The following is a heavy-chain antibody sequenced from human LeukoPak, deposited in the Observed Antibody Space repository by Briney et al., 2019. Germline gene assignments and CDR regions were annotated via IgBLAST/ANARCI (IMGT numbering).Heavy chain of an antibody. CDR3: ARVGYSYGTKSFDY. D-gene: IGHD5-18*01. J-gene: IGHJ4*02. CDR2: INHSGST. V-gene: IGHV4-34*01. Sequence: KPSETLSLTCAVYGGSFSGYYWSWIRQPPGKGLEWIGEINHSGSTNYNPSLKSRVTISVDTSQNQFSLKLSSVTAADTAVYYCARVGYSYGTKSFDYWGQGTLVTVSS. CDR1: GGSFSGYY.